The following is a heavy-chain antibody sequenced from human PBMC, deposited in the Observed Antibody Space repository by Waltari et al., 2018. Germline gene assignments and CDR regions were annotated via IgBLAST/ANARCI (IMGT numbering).Heavy chain of an antibody. D-gene: IGHD1-26*01. V-gene: IGHV4-59*01. Sequence: QVQLQESGPGLVKPSETLSLTCTVSGGSISSYYWSWIRQTPGKGLEWIGYTYYSGSTNYNPSLKSRVTISVDTSKNQFSLKLSSVTAADTAVYYCARASRGGYTTADVFDYWGQGTLVTVSS. CDR1: GGSISSYY. J-gene: IGHJ4*02. CDR3: ARASRGGYTTADVFDY. CDR2: TYYSGST.